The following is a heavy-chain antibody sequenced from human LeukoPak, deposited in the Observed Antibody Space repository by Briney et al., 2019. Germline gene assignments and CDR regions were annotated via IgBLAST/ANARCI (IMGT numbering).Heavy chain of an antibody. CDR1: GGSFSGYY. J-gene: IGHJ6*02. CDR2: INHSGST. CDR3: ARLSALGYCSGGSCKPYYYYYGMDV. V-gene: IGHV4-34*01. D-gene: IGHD2-15*01. Sequence: SETLSLTCAVYGGSFSGYYWSWIRQPPGKGLEWIGEINHSGSTNYNPSLKSRVTISVDTPKNQFSLKLSSVTAADTAVYYCARLSALGYCSGGSCKPYYYYYGMDVWGQGTTVTVSS.